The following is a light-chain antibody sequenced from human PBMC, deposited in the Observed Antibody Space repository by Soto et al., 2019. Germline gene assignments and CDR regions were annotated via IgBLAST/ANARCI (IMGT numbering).Light chain of an antibody. CDR2: EVT. V-gene: IGLV2-14*01. Sequence: QSALTQPASVSGSPGQPITISCTGTSSDVGSFDSVAWYQHNPGKAPKLLIHEVTPRPSGISGRFSASKSGLTASLTISGLQPEDVADYSCSSFPSNRLYVFGPGTKVIVL. CDR3: SSFPSNRLYV. CDR1: SSDVGSFDS. J-gene: IGLJ1*01.